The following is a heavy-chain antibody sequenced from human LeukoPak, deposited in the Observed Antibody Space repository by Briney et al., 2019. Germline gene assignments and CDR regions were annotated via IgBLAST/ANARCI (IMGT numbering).Heavy chain of an antibody. V-gene: IGHV1-69*13. D-gene: IGHD6-25*01. Sequence: EASVKVSCKASGGTFSSYAISWVRQAPGQGLEWMGGIIPIFGTANYAQKFQGRVTITADESTSTAYMELSSLRSEDSAVYYCAREGSGEAFDPWGQGTLVTVSS. CDR2: IIPIFGTA. CDR3: AREGSGEAFDP. J-gene: IGHJ5*02. CDR1: GGTFSSYA.